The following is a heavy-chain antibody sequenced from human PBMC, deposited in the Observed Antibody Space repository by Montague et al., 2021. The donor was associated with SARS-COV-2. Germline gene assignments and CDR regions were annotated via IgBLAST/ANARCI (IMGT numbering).Heavy chain of an antibody. CDR3: ARDRVGFGAGREGRMDV. D-gene: IGHD5-24*01. CDR2: MRSTGRT. CDR1: GDSITNHY. J-gene: IGHJ4*02. Sequence: SETLSLTCSVSGDSITNHYWSWIRQPAGKGLEWIGRMRSTGRTNFSPFFSSRLTMSADTSKNQFSLKLTSVTAADTAIYFCARDRVGFGAGREGRMDVWGQGTLVTVSS. V-gene: IGHV4-4*07.